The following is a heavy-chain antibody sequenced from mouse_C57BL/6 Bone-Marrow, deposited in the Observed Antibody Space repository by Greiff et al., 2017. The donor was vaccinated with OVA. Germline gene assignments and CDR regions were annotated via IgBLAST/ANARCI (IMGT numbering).Heavy chain of an antibody. V-gene: IGHV1-52*01. CDR3: ARGGNSRLAY. D-gene: IGHD2-1*01. CDR2: IDPSDSET. CDR1: GYTFTSYW. J-gene: IGHJ3*01. Sequence: QVQLQQPGAELVRPGSSVKLSCKASGYTFTSYWMHWVKQRPIQGLEWIGNIDPSDSETHYNQKFKDKATLTVDKSSSTAYMQLSSLTSEDSAVYYCARGGNSRLAYWGQGTLVTVSA.